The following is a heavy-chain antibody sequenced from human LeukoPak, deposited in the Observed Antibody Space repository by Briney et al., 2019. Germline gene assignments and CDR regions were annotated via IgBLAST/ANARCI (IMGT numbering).Heavy chain of an antibody. CDR1: GGTFSSYA. CDR2: IIPILGIA. V-gene: IGHV1-69*04. D-gene: IGHD2-15*01. Sequence: SVKVSCKASGGTFSSYAISWVRQAPGQGLEWMGRIIPILGIANYAQKFQGRVTITADKSTSTAYMELSSLRSEDTAVYYCASPHCSGGSCYSGTFDYWGQGTLVTVSS. CDR3: ASPHCSGGSCYSGTFDY. J-gene: IGHJ4*02.